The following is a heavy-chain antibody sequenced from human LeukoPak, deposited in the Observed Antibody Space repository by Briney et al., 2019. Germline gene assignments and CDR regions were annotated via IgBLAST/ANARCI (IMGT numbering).Heavy chain of an antibody. CDR1: GGSISSYY. J-gene: IGHJ4*02. CDR2: IYYSGST. CDR3: ASSSDSSGHQWGSIDY. Sequence: SETLSLTCTVSGGSISSYYWSWIRQPPGKGLEWIGYIYYSGSTNYNPSLKSRVTISVDTSKNQFSLKLSSVTAADTAVYYCASSSDSSGHQWGSIDYWGQGTLVTVSS. V-gene: IGHV4-59*01. D-gene: IGHD3-22*01.